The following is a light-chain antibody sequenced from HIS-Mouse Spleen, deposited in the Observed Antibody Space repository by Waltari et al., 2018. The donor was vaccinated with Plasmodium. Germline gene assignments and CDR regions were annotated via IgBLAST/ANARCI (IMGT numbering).Light chain of an antibody. CDR2: GAS. V-gene: IGKV3-15*01. CDR1: QSVSSN. Sequence: EIVMTQSPATLSVSPGERATLSCRASQSVSSNLAWYQQKPGQATRLLIYGASTRATCIPARLSGSGSVTEFTLTISSLQSEDFAVYYCQQYNNWSFTFGPGTKVDIK. CDR3: QQYNNWSFT. J-gene: IGKJ3*01.